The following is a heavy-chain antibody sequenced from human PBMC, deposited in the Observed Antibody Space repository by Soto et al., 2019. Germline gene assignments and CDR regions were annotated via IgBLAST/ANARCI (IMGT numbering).Heavy chain of an antibody. CDR1: GYTFTSYG. V-gene: IGHV1-18*01. J-gene: IGHJ6*03. Sequence: ASVKVSCKASGYTFTSYGISWVRQAPGQGLEWMGWISAYNGNTNYAQKLQGRVTMTTDTSTSTAYMELRSLRSDDTAVYYCARAKIPPLWFGGGSSGYYMDVWGKGTTVTVSS. CDR2: ISAYNGNT. D-gene: IGHD3-10*01. CDR3: ARAKIPPLWFGGGSSGYYMDV.